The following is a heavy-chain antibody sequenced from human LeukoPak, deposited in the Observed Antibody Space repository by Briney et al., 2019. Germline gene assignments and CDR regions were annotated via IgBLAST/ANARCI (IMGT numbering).Heavy chain of an antibody. Sequence: GSLRLSCAASGFTFSGYWMSWVRQAPGKGLEWVANIKPDGSEKYYVDSVKGRFTISRNNAKTSLYLQMNGLRAENTAVYYCARDRIQLWSHDYWGQGTLVTVSS. D-gene: IGHD5-18*01. CDR2: IKPDGSEK. CDR1: GFTFSGYW. V-gene: IGHV3-7*04. J-gene: IGHJ4*02. CDR3: ARDRIQLWSHDY.